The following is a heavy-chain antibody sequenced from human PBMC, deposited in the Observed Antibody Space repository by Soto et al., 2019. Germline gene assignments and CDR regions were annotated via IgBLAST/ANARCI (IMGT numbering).Heavy chain of an antibody. V-gene: IGHV4-4*02. Sequence: QVQLQESGPGLVKPSGTLSLTCAVSGGSISSSNWWSWVRQHPGKGLEWSGEIYHSGSTNYNPALKIRFTISLDKSQNQFSMNLISVTAADPAVYSCARTPWDAYPVYSFDYWGQGTLVTFSS. J-gene: IGHJ4*02. CDR2: IYHSGST. D-gene: IGHD1-26*01. CDR1: GGSISSSNW. CDR3: ARTPWDAYPVYSFDY.